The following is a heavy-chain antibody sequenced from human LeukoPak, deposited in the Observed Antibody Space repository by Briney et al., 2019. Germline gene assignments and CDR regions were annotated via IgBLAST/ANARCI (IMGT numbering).Heavy chain of an antibody. CDR2: INPNSGGT. D-gene: IGHD2-2*02. CDR3: ARISRYCSSTSCYTRRYYFDY. J-gene: IGHJ4*02. Sequence: GASVKVSCKASGYTFTGYYMHWVRQAPGQGLEWMGWINPNSGGTNYAQKFQGRVTMTRDTSISTAYMELSRLRSDDTAVYYCARISRYCSSTSCYTRRYYFDYWGQGTLVTVSS. CDR1: GYTFTGYY. V-gene: IGHV1-2*02.